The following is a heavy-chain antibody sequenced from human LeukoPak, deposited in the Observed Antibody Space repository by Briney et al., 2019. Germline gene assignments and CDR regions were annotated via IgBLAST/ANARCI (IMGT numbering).Heavy chain of an antibody. CDR1: GGSISSYY. V-gene: IGHV4-59*08. D-gene: IGHD2-2*01. J-gene: IGHJ6*02. CDR3: AGVPSDYYLGMDV. CDR2: VYYSGST. Sequence: PSVTVSLTCTVSGGSISSYYWSWIRQPPGKGLEWIGYVYYSGSTNYNPSLKRRVTISVDTSKNQFSLKLTSVSAADTAVYYCAGVPSDYYLGMDVWGQGTTVTVSS.